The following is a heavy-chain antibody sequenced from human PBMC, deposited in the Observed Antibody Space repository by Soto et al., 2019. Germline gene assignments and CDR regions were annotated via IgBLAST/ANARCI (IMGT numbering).Heavy chain of an antibody. V-gene: IGHV3-30*18. CDR1: GFTFDTYG. D-gene: IGHD3-22*01. CDR3: AKEVRYYYDSSGVDAFDI. J-gene: IGHJ3*02. CDR2: ISYGGTDQ. Sequence: QVQLVESGGGVVQPGRSLRLSCAASGFTFDTYGMHWVRQAPGKGLEWVAVISYGGTDQYYADSVKGRYTIYRDNSKNTVYLQMNSLRAEDTAVYYWAKEVRYYYDSSGVDAFDIWGQGTMVTVSS.